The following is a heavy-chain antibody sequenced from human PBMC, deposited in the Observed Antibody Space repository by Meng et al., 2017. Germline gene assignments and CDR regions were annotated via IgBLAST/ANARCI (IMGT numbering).Heavy chain of an antibody. D-gene: IGHD6-19*01. J-gene: IGHJ4*02. Sequence: VQLVQAGAEVKKPGAAWQVSCKASGYTFTGYGISWVRHAPGQGREWMGWISAYNGNTNYAQKLQGRVTMTTDTSTSTAYMELRSLRSDDTAVYYCARAGIAVAGPDYWGQGTLVTVSS. CDR1: GYTFTGYG. CDR2: ISAYNGNT. CDR3: ARAGIAVAGPDY. V-gene: IGHV1-18*01.